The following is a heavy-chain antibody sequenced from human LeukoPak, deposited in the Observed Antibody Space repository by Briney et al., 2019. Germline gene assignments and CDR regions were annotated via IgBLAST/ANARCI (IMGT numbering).Heavy chain of an antibody. CDR2: IYYIGGT. V-gene: IGHV4-59*12. CDR3: ARGPWYFDY. J-gene: IGHJ4*02. Sequence: SETLSLTCTVSGGSMNKYYWTWIRQPPGKGLEWIGNIYYIGGTNYNPSLKSRVSMSVDTSKNQFSLKLSSVTAADTAVYYCARGPWYFDYWGQGTLVTVSS. CDR1: GGSMNKYY.